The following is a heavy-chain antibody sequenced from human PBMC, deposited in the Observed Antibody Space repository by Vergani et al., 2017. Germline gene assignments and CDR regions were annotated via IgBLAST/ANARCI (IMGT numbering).Heavy chain of an antibody. J-gene: IGHJ4*02. CDR1: GGSINSHNYY. V-gene: IGHV4-61*02. CDR3: ARHGGSGNYYHLFDS. D-gene: IGHD3-3*01. Sequence: QVQLQESGPGLVKPSQTLSLTCTVSGGSINSHNYYWSWIRQPTGKGLEWIGRIHTSGSTNYNPSLKSRVTMSEDTSKNQFSLNLTSVTAADAAVYFCARHGGSGNYYHLFDSWGQGTLVIVSS. CDR2: IHTSGST.